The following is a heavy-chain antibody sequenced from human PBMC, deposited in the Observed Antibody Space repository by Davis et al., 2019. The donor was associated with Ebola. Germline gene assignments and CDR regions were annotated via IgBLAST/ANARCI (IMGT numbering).Heavy chain of an antibody. V-gene: IGHV3-21*01. Sequence: LSLTCAASGFTFSSYEMNWVRQAPGKGLEWVSSISSSSSYIYYADSVKGRFTISRDNAKNSLFLQMNSLRAEDTAVYYCAIPDCSGANCYSVYIKNWGQGTLVTVSS. CDR2: ISSSSSYI. J-gene: IGHJ4*02. CDR1: GFTFSSYE. CDR3: AIPDCSGANCYSVYIKN. D-gene: IGHD2-15*01.